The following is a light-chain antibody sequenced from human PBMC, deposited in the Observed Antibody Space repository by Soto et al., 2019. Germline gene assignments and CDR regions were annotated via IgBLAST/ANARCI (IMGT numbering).Light chain of an antibody. CDR1: HNINNY. CDR2: AAS. CDR3: QQGYSMPLT. Sequence: DIQMTQSPASLSASVGDRVTITCRASHNINNYLSWYQQKPGKAPKLLIYAASTLQSGVASRFSDSGSATDFTLTINSLQPEDFATYFCQQGYSMPLTFGGGTKVEI. V-gene: IGKV1-39*01. J-gene: IGKJ4*01.